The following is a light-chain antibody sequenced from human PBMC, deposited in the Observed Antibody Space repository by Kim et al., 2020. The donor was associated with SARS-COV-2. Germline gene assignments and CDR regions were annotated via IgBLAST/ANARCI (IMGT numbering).Light chain of an antibody. V-gene: IGKV3-20*01. CDR1: QSVSSSY. Sequence: SLSPGERATLSCRASQSVSSSYLAWYQQKPGQAPRLLIYGASSRATGIPDRFSGSGSGTDFTLTISRLEPEDFAVYYCQQYGSLGTFGQGTKLEI. J-gene: IGKJ2*01. CDR3: QQYGSLGT. CDR2: GAS.